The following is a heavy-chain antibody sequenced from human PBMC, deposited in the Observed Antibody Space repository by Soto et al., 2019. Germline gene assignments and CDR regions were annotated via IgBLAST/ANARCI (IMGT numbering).Heavy chain of an antibody. V-gene: IGHV3-30*18. CDR3: AKDGAVAGTSSENYGMDV. Sequence: GSLLLSCSASGFTFSSYGMHGVRQAPGKGLEWVAVISYDGSNKYYADSVKGRFTISRDNSKNTLYLQMNRLRAEDTAVYYCAKDGAVAGTSSENYGMDVWGQGTTVTVYS. CDR1: GFTFSSYG. D-gene: IGHD6-19*01. J-gene: IGHJ6*02. CDR2: ISYDGSNK.